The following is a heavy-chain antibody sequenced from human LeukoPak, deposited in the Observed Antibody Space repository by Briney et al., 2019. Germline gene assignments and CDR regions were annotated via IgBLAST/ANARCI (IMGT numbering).Heavy chain of an antibody. Sequence: PGGSLRLSCAASGFTFSSYWMTWVRQAPGKGLEWVANIKQDGSEKYYVDSVKGRFTISRDNAKNSLYLQMNSLRAEDTAVYYCARGRRLLWFGEFLDYWGQGTLVTVSS. V-gene: IGHV3-7*01. CDR1: GFTFSSYW. J-gene: IGHJ4*02. CDR2: IKQDGSEK. D-gene: IGHD3-10*01. CDR3: ARGRRLLWFGEFLDY.